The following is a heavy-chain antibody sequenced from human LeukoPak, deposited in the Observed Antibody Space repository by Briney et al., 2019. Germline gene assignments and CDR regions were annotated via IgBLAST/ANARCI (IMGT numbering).Heavy chain of an antibody. CDR3: ARGIAAEAPGGYFDY. D-gene: IGHD6-13*01. J-gene: IGHJ4*02. V-gene: IGHV4-38-2*01. CDR2: IYHSGST. CDR1: GYSISSGYY. Sequence: SGTLSLTCAVSGYSISSGYYWGWIRQPPGKGLEWIGSIYHSGSTYYNPSLKSRVTISVDTSKNQFSLKLSSVTAADTAVYYCARGIAAEAPGGYFDYWGQGTLVTVSS.